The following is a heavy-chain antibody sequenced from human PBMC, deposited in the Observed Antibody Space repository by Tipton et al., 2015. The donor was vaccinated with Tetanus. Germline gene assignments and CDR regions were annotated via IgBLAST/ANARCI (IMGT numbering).Heavy chain of an antibody. J-gene: IGHJ4*02. Sequence: SLRLSCAASRFTFSKSAMSWVRQAPGKGLEWVSGITDSGGSAYYADSVKGRFTISRDNSKNTLFLQMNRLLAEDTAIYYCAGLPYWVPLYYFDSWGQGTLVTVSS. CDR3: AGLPYWVPLYYFDS. CDR1: RFTFSKSA. D-gene: IGHD2-8*02. CDR2: ITDSGGSA. V-gene: IGHV3-23*01.